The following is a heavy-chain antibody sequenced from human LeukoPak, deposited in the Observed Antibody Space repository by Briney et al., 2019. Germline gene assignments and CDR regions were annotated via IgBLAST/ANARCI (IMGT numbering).Heavy chain of an antibody. V-gene: IGHV4-34*01. CDR1: GGSFSGYY. CDR2: INHSGNT. J-gene: IGHJ4*02. Sequence: SETLSLTCAVYGGSFSGYYWSWIRQPPGKGLEWIGEINHSGNTNSNPSLKSRVTISVDTSKNQFSLKLSSVTAADTAVYYCARGLQLLGYCSSTSCYAGNYWGQGNLVTVSS. D-gene: IGHD2-2*01. CDR3: ARGLQLLGYCSSTSCYAGNY.